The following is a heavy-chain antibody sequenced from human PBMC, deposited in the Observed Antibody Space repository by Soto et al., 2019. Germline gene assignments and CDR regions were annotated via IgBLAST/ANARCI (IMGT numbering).Heavy chain of an antibody. V-gene: IGHV4-34*01. J-gene: IGHJ5*02. Sequence: SETLSLTCAVYGGSFSGYYWSWIRQPPGKGLEWIGEINHSGSTNYNPSLKSRVTISVDTSKNQCSLKLSSVTAADTAVYYCARGLLRGFIAAAGRKSNWFDPWGQGTLVTVSS. CDR3: ARGLLRGFIAAAGRKSNWFDP. CDR2: INHSGST. D-gene: IGHD6-13*01. CDR1: GGSFSGYY.